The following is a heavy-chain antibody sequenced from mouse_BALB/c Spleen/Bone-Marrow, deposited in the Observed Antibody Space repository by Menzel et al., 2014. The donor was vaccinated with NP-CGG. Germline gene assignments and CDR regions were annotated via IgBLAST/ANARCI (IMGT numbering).Heavy chain of an antibody. J-gene: IGHJ2*01. D-gene: IGHD2-2*01. Sequence: VKLVESGPGLVQPSQSLSITCTVSGFSLISYGVHWVRQSPGKGLEWLGVIWSGGSTDYNVAFISRLSISKDNSKSQVFFKMNGLQANDTAIYYCARRGLYGYDFDYWGQGTTLTVSS. CDR2: IWSGGST. V-gene: IGHV2-2*02. CDR1: GFSLISYG. CDR3: ARRGLYGYDFDY.